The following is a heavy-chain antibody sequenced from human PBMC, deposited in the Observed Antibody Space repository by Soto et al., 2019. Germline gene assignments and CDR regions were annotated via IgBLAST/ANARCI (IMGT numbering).Heavy chain of an antibody. V-gene: IGHV3-30*18. J-gene: IGHJ4*02. CDR1: GFPFSSYD. CDR3: AKDPYCSGRSSCYELGNYGSLV. D-gene: IGHD2-15*01. Sequence: GVSLRLSCAASGFPFSSYDMHWVRQGPGKGLERVAVISYDGTNKLYVYSVKGRFTISRDNSKNTLYLQMNSLRVEDTAIYYRAKDPYCSGRSSCYELGNYGSLVWGQGCLVTGSS. CDR2: ISYDGTNK.